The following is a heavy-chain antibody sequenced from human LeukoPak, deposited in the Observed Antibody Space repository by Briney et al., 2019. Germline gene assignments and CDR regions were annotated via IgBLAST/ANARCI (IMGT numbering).Heavy chain of an antibody. CDR1: GASISSSSYY. CDR3: AGYSGSHLGAGAEYFQH. D-gene: IGHD1-26*01. J-gene: IGHJ1*01. Sequence: SETLSLTCTVSGASISSSSYYWAWIRQPPGKGLEWIGSMDYSGSTYYKPSLKSRVTISVDTSKNQFSLKLSSVTAADTAVYYCAGYSGSHLGAGAEYFQHWGQGTLVTVSS. V-gene: IGHV4-39*01. CDR2: MDYSGST.